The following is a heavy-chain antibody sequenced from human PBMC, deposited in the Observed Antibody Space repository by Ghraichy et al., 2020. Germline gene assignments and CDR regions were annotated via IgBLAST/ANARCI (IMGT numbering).Heavy chain of an antibody. Sequence: SETLSLTCTVSGGSISSSSYYWGWIRQPPGKGLEWIGSIYYSGSTYYNPSLKSRVTISVDTSKNQFSLKLSSVTAADTAVYYCARLGIQLWPVSTYYFDYWGQGTLVTVSS. CDR1: GGSISSSSYY. J-gene: IGHJ4*02. D-gene: IGHD5-18*01. CDR3: ARLGIQLWPVSTYYFDY. V-gene: IGHV4-39*01. CDR2: IYYSGST.